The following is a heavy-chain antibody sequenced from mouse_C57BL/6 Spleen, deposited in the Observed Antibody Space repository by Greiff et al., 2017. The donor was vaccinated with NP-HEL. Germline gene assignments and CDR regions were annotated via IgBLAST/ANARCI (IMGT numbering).Heavy chain of an antibody. CDR2: IRNKANGYTT. J-gene: IGHJ2*01. Sequence: EVNLVESGGGLVQPGGSLSLSCAASGFTFTDYYMSWVRQPPGKALEWLGFIRNKANGYTTAYSASVKGRFTISRDNSQSILYLQMNALRAEDSATYYCARSAPGSSLDYWGQGTTLTVSS. D-gene: IGHD1-1*01. CDR1: GFTFTDYY. CDR3: ARSAPGSSLDY. V-gene: IGHV7-3*01.